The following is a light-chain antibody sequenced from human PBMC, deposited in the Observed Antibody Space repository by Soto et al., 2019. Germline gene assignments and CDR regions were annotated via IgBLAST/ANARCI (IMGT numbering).Light chain of an antibody. CDR2: GIS. CDR1: QGISTL. CDR3: QQCGSLPGT. J-gene: IGKJ1*01. V-gene: IGKV3-20*01. Sequence: EIVLTQSPATLSVSPGERATLFCRASQGISTLLAWYQQKPGQAPRLLIYGISTRATGIPDRFSGSGSGTDFTLTISRLEPEDFAVYYCQQCGSLPGTFGQGTKVDIK.